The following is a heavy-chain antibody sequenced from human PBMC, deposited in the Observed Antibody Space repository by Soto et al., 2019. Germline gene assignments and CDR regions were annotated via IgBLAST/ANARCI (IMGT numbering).Heavy chain of an antibody. CDR2: FDPEDGET. J-gene: IGHJ4*02. Sequence: ASVKVSCKVSGYTLTELSMHWVRQAPGKGLEWMGGFDPEDGETIYAQKFQGRVTMTEDTSTDTAYMELSSLRSEDTAVYYCATADPYYDILTGYGFDYWGQGTLVTVS. CDR1: GYTLTELS. V-gene: IGHV1-24*01. D-gene: IGHD3-9*01. CDR3: ATADPYYDILTGYGFDY.